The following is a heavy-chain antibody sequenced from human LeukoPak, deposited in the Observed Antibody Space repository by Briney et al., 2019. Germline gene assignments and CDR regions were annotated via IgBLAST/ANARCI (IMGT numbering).Heavy chain of an antibody. Sequence: GGSLRLSCAASGFTFSSYAMTWVRQAPGEGLEWVSTISDSGARTNYADSVKGRFTISRDNSKNTLYLQMNSLRAEDTAVYYCAKAPGYCSSTSCYTTGFDPWGQGTLVTVSS. CDR3: AKAPGYCSSTSCYTTGFDP. V-gene: IGHV3-23*01. CDR1: GFTFSSYA. J-gene: IGHJ5*02. CDR2: ISDSGART. D-gene: IGHD2-2*02.